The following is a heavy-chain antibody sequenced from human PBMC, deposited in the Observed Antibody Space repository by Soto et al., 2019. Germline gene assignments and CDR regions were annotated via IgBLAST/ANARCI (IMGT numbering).Heavy chain of an antibody. D-gene: IGHD3-3*01. CDR2: MNPNSGNT. CDR3: ARGPRFLELLLFSRNLHRQYMDV. J-gene: IGHJ6*03. Sequence: ASVKVSCKASGYTFTSYDINWVRQATGQGLEWMGWMNPNSGNTGYAQKFQGRVTMTRNTSISTAYMEPSSLRSEDTAVYHCARGPRFLELLLFSRNLHRQYMDVVRKGPTVTVSS. V-gene: IGHV1-8*01. CDR1: GYTFTSYD.